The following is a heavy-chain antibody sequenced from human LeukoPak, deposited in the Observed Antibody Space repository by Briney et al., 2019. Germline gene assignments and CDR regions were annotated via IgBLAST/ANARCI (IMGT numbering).Heavy chain of an antibody. Sequence: GGSLRLSCAASGFTFSTYSMSWVRQAPGKGLEWVSSISSSTYIYYADSVKGRFTISRDNAKNSLYLQMNSLRAEDTAVYYCARDGIMTTVTTSDYWGQGTLVTVSS. J-gene: IGHJ4*02. CDR1: GFTFSTYS. CDR2: ISSSTYI. CDR3: ARDGIMTTVTTSDY. D-gene: IGHD4-17*01. V-gene: IGHV3-21*01.